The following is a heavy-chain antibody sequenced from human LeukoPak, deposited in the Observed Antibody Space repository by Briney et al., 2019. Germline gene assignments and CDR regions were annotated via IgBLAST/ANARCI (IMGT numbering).Heavy chain of an antibody. V-gene: IGHV1-18*01. Sequence: ASVKVSCKASGYTFTSHDISWVRQAPRQGLEWMGWISAYNGNTNYAQKLQGRVTMTTDTSTSTAYMELRSLRSDDTAVYYCAKMTGRYGMDVWGQGTTVTVSS. CDR2: ISAYNGNT. CDR3: AKMTGRYGMDV. CDR1: GYTFTSHD. J-gene: IGHJ6*02.